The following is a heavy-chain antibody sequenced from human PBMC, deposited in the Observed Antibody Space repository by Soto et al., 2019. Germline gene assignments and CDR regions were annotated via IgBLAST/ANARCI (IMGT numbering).Heavy chain of an antibody. Sequence: GGSLRLSCAASGFIFSDFAMHWVRQAPGKGLEWVAEIWYDGSNDYYGDSVKGRFTISRDNSKNTLYLQLNSLRAEDTAVYYCARVPEAGRPLFDYWGQGALVTVSS. V-gene: IGHV3-33*01. J-gene: IGHJ4*02. CDR2: IWYDGSND. CDR3: ARVPEAGRPLFDY. D-gene: IGHD6-6*01. CDR1: GFIFSDFA.